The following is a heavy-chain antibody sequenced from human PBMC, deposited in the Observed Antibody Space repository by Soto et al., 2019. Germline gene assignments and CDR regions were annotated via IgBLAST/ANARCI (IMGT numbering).Heavy chain of an antibody. CDR1: EFTFNNYW. Sequence: EVQLVESGGGLVQPGGSLRLSCAASEFTFNNYWIHWVRQAPGKGLVWVSRINSDGSTTTYADSVKGRFTISRDKAKNTLYLQMNSLRPEDTAVYYCARDANTVGVAGGMDVWGQGTTVTVSS. J-gene: IGHJ6*01. CDR2: INSDGSTT. CDR3: ARDANTVGVAGGMDV. V-gene: IGHV3-74*01. D-gene: IGHD1-26*01.